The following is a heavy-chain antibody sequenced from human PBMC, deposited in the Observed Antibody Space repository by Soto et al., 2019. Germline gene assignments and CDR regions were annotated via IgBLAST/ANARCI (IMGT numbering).Heavy chain of an antibody. V-gene: IGHV3-33*01. D-gene: IGHD6-6*01. CDR3: SRETIARDNSSFYRYGMDV. CDR1: GFTFSSYG. CDR2: IWYDGSNK. Sequence: GGSLRLSCAASGFTFSSYGMHWVRQAPGKGLEWVAVIWYDGSNKYYADTVKGRFTISRDNSKNTLYLQMNSLRAEDTAEYYGSRETIARDNSSFYRYGMDVWGQGTTVTVSS. J-gene: IGHJ6*02.